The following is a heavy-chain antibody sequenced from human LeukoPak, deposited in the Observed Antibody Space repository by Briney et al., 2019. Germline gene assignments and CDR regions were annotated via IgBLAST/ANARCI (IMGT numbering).Heavy chain of an antibody. CDR1: GFTFSSYE. J-gene: IGHJ4*02. D-gene: IGHD6-13*01. V-gene: IGHV3-48*03. CDR3: ARDKAHLAAAGFIDY. CDR2: ISSSGSTI. Sequence: PGGSLRLSCAASGFTFSSYEMNWVRQAPGKGLEWVSYISSSGSTIYYADSVKGRFTISRDNAKNSLYLQMNSLRAEDTAVYYCARDKAHLAAAGFIDYWGQGTLVTVSS.